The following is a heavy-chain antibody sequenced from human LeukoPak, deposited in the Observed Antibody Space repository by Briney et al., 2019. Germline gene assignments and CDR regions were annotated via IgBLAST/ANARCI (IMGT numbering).Heavy chain of an antibody. D-gene: IGHD6-13*01. CDR3: ARIVMYSIIPPYWYFDL. CDR2: IGHSGSP. J-gene: IGHJ2*01. CDR1: GGSLVGFY. Sequence: PSETLSLTWVGIGGSLVGFYWGGIREPPGKGLEGIGEIGHSGSPKYTPPPKSRDTMSVDASQNKLPLVLSSVTAADTAMYYCARIVMYSIIPPYWYFDLWGRGTLVTVSS. V-gene: IGHV4-34*01.